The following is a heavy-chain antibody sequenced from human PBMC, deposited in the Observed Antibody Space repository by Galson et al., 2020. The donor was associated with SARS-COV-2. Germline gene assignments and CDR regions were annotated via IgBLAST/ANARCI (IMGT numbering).Heavy chain of an antibody. Sequence: LSLTCAASGFTFSSYAMHWVRQAPGKGLEWVAVISYDGSNKYYADSVKGRFTISRDNSKNTLYLQMNSLRAEDTAVYYCAREGDIVVVSDAFDIWGQGTMVTVSS. CDR3: AREGDIVVVSDAFDI. D-gene: IGHD2-21*01. J-gene: IGHJ3*02. CDR2: ISYDGSNK. CDR1: GFTFSSYA. V-gene: IGHV3-30*04.